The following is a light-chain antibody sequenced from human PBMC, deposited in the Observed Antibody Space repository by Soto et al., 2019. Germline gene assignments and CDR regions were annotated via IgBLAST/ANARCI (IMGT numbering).Light chain of an antibody. J-gene: IGKJ1*01. V-gene: IGKV3-20*01. CDR1: QSVNSKY. CDR3: QQYGGSPRT. Sequence: EIVLTQSPGTLSLSPGERATLSCRASQSVNSKYLAWYQQKPGQAPRLLIYDASSRATGIPDRFGGSGSGTDFTLTISRLEPEDFAVHYCQQYGGSPRTFGQGTKVEIK. CDR2: DAS.